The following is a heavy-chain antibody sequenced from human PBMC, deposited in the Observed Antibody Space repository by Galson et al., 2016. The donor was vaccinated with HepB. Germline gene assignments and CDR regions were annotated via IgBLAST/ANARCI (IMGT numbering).Heavy chain of an antibody. CDR2: ISSGGSAI. J-gene: IGHJ4*02. CDR3: AREITRGPRGYFDY. D-gene: IGHD2-8*02. CDR1: GFTFSDYY. V-gene: IGHV3-11*04. Sequence: SLRLSCAASGFTFSDYYMSWIRQAPGKGLEWVSYISSGGSAIYYAGSVEGRFTISRDTANNSLILQMDSLRLDDTAVYYCAREITRGPRGYFDYWGQGALVIVSS.